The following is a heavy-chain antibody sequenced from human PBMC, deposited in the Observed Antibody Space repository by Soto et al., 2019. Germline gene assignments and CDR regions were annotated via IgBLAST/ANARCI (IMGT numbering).Heavy chain of an antibody. V-gene: IGHV3-33*01. CDR3: ARERLIQLWLHVGDYYFDY. CDR2: IWYNGSNK. CDR1: GFTFSSYG. D-gene: IGHD5-18*01. J-gene: IGHJ4*02. Sequence: GGSLRLSCAASGFTFSSYGRHWVRQAPGKGLEWVAVIWYNGSNKYYADSVKGRVTISRDNSKNTLYLQMNSLRAEDTAVYYCARERLIQLWLHVGDYYFDYWGQGTLVTVSS.